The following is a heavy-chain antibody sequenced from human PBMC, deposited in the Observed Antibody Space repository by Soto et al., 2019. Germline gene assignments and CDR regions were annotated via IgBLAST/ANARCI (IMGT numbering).Heavy chain of an antibody. CDR3: ARHTMKTVTTFDC. Sequence: QLQLQESGPGLVKPSETLSLTCTVSGGSISGLTYNWGWIRQPPGQGLQWIGSIYYSGSPYYNPSLKGRVTLSVDTSKNQFSLRLTSVTAADTALYYSARHTMKTVTTFDCWGQGAPVTVSS. J-gene: IGHJ4*02. CDR2: IYYSGSP. CDR1: GGSISGLTYN. V-gene: IGHV4-39*01. D-gene: IGHD4-17*01.